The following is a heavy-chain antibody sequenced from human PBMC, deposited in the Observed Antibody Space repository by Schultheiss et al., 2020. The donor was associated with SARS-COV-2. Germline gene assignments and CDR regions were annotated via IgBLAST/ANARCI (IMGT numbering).Heavy chain of an antibody. CDR1: GGSFSGYY. CDR3: ARGRTAKGDGYNYPFFHY. D-gene: IGHD5-24*01. J-gene: IGHJ4*02. V-gene: IGHV4-59*12. Sequence: SETLSLTCAVYGGSFSGYYWSWIRQPAGKGLEWIGYIYYSGSTNYNPSLKSRVTISVDTSKNQFSLKLNSVTAADTAVYYCARGRTAKGDGYNYPFFHYWGQGTLVTVSS. CDR2: IYYSGST.